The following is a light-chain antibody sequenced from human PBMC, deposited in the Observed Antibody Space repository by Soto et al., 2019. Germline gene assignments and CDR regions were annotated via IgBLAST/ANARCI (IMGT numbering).Light chain of an antibody. Sequence: SVLAQPAPLSGSPGQSIALPRPGNNGDVGSYNFVSWYQQHPGKAPKLMIYDVSARPPGVSNRFSGSKSGNTASLTISGLQAEDEADYYCSSYTSTSTLVFGGGTKVTVL. CDR2: DVS. CDR3: SSYTSTSTLV. J-gene: IGLJ2*01. V-gene: IGLV2-14*01. CDR1: NGDVGSYNF.